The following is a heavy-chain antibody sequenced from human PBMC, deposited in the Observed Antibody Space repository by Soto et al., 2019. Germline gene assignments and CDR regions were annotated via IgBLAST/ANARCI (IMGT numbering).Heavy chain of an antibody. V-gene: IGHV1-69*13. CDR3: ARALLFGVWQLPMDV. CDR2: IIPIFGTA. CDR1: GGTFSSYA. D-gene: IGHD3-16*01. Sequence: SVKVSCKASGGTFSSYAISWVRQAPGQGLEWMGGIIPIFGTANYAQKFQGRVTITADESTSTAYLELSSLRSEDTAVYYCARALLFGVWQLPMDVWGQGTTVTVSS. J-gene: IGHJ6*02.